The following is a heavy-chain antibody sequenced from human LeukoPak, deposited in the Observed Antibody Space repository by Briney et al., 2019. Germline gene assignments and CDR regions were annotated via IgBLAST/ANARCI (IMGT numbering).Heavy chain of an antibody. D-gene: IGHD3-3*01. J-gene: IGHJ4*02. CDR2: MNPNSGNT. V-gene: IGHV1-8*03. Sequence: GASVKVSCKASGYTFTSYDINWVRQATGQGLEWMGWMNPNSGNTGYAQKFQGRVTITRNTSISTAYMELSSLRSEDTAVYYRAYYDLWSGYHYWGQGALVTVSS. CDR1: GYTFTSYD. CDR3: AYYDLWSGYHY.